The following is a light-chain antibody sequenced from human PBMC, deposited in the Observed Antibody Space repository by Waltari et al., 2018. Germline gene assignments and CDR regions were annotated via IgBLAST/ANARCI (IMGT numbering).Light chain of an antibody. CDR2: GAS. J-gene: IGKJ2*01. CDR1: QSILTY. Sequence: DIQMTQSPSSLSASVGDTVTITCRASQSILTYLNWYQHKPGRAPKLLIYGASNLQSGVPSRFSGSGSGTDFTLTISSLQPEDFATYYCQQSYSTPYTFGQGTKLEIK. V-gene: IGKV1-39*01. CDR3: QQSYSTPYT.